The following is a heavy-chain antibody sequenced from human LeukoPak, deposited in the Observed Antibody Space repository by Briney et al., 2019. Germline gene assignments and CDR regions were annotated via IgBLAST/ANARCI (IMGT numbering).Heavy chain of an antibody. Sequence: GGSLRLSCAASGFTFSSYGMHWVRQAPGKGLEWVANIKQDGSEKYYVDSVKGRFTISRDNAKNSLYLQMHSLRVEDTALYYCARDRGSYDAFDIWGQGTMVTVSS. CDR1: GFTFSSYG. V-gene: IGHV3-7*03. CDR3: ARDRGSYDAFDI. D-gene: IGHD3-16*01. J-gene: IGHJ3*02. CDR2: IKQDGSEK.